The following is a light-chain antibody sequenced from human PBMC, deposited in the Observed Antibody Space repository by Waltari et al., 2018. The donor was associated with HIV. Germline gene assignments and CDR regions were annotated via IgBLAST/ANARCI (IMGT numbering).Light chain of an antibody. J-gene: IGKJ4*01. Sequence: IVMTQSXLSLXXTPGEPASISCRSSXSLHTNGNNSLDWYLQKPVQSPQLLIXXGSNRAAXVHDRFSGSGSXADFTLKISRVEAEDVEVYYXMQARQTPLTFGGGTTLEXK. CDR1: XSLHTNGNNS. V-gene: IGKV2-28*01. CDR2: XGS. CDR3: MQARQTPLT.